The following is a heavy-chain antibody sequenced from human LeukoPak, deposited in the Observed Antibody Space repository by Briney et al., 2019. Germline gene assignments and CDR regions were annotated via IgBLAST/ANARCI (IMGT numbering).Heavy chain of an antibody. CDR2: ISAYNGNT. CDR3: AREGPYNWNDYAFDI. J-gene: IGHJ3*02. V-gene: IGHV1-18*01. Sequence: GASVKVSCKASGYTFTSYGISWVRQAPGQGLEWMGWISAYNGNTNYAQKLQGRVTMTTDTSTSTAYMELRSLRSDDTAVYYCAREGPYNWNDYAFDIWGQGTMVTVSS. CDR1: GYTFTSYG. D-gene: IGHD1-20*01.